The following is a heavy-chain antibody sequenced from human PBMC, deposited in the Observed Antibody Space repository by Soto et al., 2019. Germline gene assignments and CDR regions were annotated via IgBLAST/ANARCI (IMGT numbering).Heavy chain of an antibody. V-gene: IGHV3-7*01. D-gene: IGHD6-19*01. CDR1: GFTFSSYS. CDR2: IKQDGSEK. Sequence: HPGGSLRLSCAASGFTFSSYSMNWVRQAPGKGLEWVANIKQDGSEKYYVDSVKGRFTISRDNAKNSLYLQMNSLRAEDTAVYYCARDRLLYSSGWPYFDYWGQGTLVTVSS. J-gene: IGHJ4*02. CDR3: ARDRLLYSSGWPYFDY.